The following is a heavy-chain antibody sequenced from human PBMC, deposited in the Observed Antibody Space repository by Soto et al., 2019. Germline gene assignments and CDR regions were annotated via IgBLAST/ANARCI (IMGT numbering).Heavy chain of an antibody. CDR3: ARGGYYYENSGQNAYDY. D-gene: IGHD3-22*01. J-gene: IGHJ4*01. CDR1: GGSISSGGYY. CDR2: IYYGGST. V-gene: IGHV4-31*03. Sequence: PPETLSLTCTVSGGSISSGGYYWSWIRQHPGKGLEWIGYIYYGGSTYYNPSLKSRATISGDTAKNQFSLKLSSVTAADTAVYYCARGGYYYENSGQNAYDYWGQGILVTVSS.